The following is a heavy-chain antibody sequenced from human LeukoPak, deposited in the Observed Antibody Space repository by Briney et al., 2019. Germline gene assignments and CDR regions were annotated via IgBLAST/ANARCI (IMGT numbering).Heavy chain of an antibody. D-gene: IGHD6-19*01. J-gene: IGHJ4*02. Sequence: GGSLRLSCAASGFTFSSYAMSWVRQAPGKGLEWVSAISGSGGSTYYADSVKGRFTISRDNSKNTLYLQMNSLRAEDTAVYYCAKVNVAGYSSGWPYFDYWGQGTLATVSS. CDR2: ISGSGGST. CDR3: AKVNVAGYSSGWPYFDY. V-gene: IGHV3-23*01. CDR1: GFTFSSYA.